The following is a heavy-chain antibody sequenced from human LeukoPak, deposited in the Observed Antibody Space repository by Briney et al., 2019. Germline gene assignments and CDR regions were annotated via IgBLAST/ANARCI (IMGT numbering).Heavy chain of an antibody. CDR2: IYHSGTT. Sequence: SETLSLTCAVSGGSISSGGYSWSWIRQPPGKGLEWIGYIYHSGTTYYNPSLKSRVTISVDRCKNQFSLKLSSVTAADTVVYYCARVDGIAGRGAFDIWGQGTMVTVSS. D-gene: IGHD6-13*01. V-gene: IGHV4-30-2*01. J-gene: IGHJ3*02. CDR3: ARVDGIAGRGAFDI. CDR1: GGSISSGGYS.